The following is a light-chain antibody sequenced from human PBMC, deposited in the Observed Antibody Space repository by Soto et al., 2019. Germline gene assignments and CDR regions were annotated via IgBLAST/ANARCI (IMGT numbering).Light chain of an antibody. V-gene: IGKV1-33*01. CDR1: QDINIY. J-gene: IGKJ3*01. CDR3: QPYDRLPPFT. Sequence: DIQMTQSPSSLSSSVGDRVTITCQASQDINIYLNWYQQKPGRAPKLLICDASILETEVPSRFGGRSSRTDFTFTIHSRMPEDIPTYNGQPYDRLPPFTVRPAPKVDI. CDR2: DAS.